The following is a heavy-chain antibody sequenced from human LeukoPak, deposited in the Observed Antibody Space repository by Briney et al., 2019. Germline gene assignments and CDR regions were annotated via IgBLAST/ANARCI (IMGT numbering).Heavy chain of an antibody. D-gene: IGHD3-9*01. CDR2: ISWNSGSI. CDR3: AKEGDILSNAFDI. CDR1: GFTFDDYA. J-gene: IGHJ3*02. V-gene: IGHV3-9*01. Sequence: GGSLRLSCAASGFTFDDYAMHWVRQAPGKGLEWVSGISWNSGSIGYADSVKGRFTISRDNAKNSLYLQMNSLRAEDTALYYCAKEGDILSNAFDIWGQGTMVTVSS.